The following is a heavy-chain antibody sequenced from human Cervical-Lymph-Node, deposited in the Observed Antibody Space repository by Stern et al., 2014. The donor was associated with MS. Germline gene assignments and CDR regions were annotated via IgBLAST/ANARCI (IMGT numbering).Heavy chain of an antibody. CDR3: ARDRSGFDY. V-gene: IGHV1-46*01. D-gene: IGHD1-26*01. Sequence: VPLVESGAEVKKPGASVKLSCKASGYTFTNFFMHWVRQAPGEGLEWMGLISPSGDTTRYAQKFQGRVSMTRDTSTRTVYLEVSSLRSEDTAVYYCARDRSGFDYWGQGTLVTVSS. J-gene: IGHJ4*02. CDR2: ISPSGDTT. CDR1: GYTFTNFF.